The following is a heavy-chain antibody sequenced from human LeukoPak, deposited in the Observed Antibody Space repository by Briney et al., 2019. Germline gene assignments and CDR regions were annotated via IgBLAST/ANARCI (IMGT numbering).Heavy chain of an antibody. CDR2: IYSGGST. V-gene: IGHV3-53*01. CDR1: GFTVSSNY. Sequence: GGSLRLSCAASGFTVSSNYMSWVRQAPGKGLEWVSVIYSGGSTYYADSVKGRFAISREKSKNTLYLQMNSLRAEDTAVYYCARDGAPDSSGYYYYGMDVWGQGTTVTVSS. CDR3: ARDGAPDSSGYYYYGMDV. D-gene: IGHD3-22*01. J-gene: IGHJ6*02.